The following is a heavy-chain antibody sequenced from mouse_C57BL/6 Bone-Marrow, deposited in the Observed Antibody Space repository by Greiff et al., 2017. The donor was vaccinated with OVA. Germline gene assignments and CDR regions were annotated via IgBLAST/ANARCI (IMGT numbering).Heavy chain of an antibody. J-gene: IGHJ3*01. CDR3: ARTRRGFAY. V-gene: IGHV1-81*01. CDR2: IYPRSGNT. CDR1: GYTFTSYG. Sequence: VNLVESGAELARPGASVKLSCKASGYTFTSYGISWVKQRTGQGLEWIGDIYPRSGNTYYNEKFKGKATLTADQSASTAYMELRSLTAEDAAVYFCARTRRGFAYWGQGTLVTVSA.